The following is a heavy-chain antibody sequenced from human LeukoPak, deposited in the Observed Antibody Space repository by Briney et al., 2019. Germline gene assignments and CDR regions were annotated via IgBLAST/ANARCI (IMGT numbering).Heavy chain of an antibody. CDR3: ARDYGVVIDY. D-gene: IGHD3-3*01. Sequence: GGSLRLSCAASGFTFDDYAMHWVRQAPGKGLEWVSSISSSSSYIYYADSVKGRFTISRDNAKNSLYLQMNSLRAEDTAVYYCARDYGVVIDYWGQGTLVTVSS. CDR1: GFTFDDYA. CDR2: ISSSSSYI. J-gene: IGHJ4*02. V-gene: IGHV3-21*01.